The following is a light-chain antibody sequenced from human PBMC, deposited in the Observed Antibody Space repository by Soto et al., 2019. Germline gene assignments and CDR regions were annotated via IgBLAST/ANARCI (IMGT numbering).Light chain of an antibody. CDR2: AAS. CDR1: QSISSY. J-gene: IGKJ1*01. Sequence: DIKMTQSPSSLSASVGDGVTITCRASQSISSYLNWYQQKPGKAPKLLIYAASSLQSGVPSRFSGSGSGTDCTLTISSLQPEDVATYYCQQSYSTPGTLGQGTKVDIK. V-gene: IGKV1-39*01. CDR3: QQSYSTPGT.